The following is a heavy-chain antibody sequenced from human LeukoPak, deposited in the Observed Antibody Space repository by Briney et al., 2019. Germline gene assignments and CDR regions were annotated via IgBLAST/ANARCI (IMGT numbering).Heavy chain of an antibody. D-gene: IGHD2-8*01. CDR2: ISSGSSSI. CDR3: ARSPGYCTNGVCYWNQSFDY. V-gene: IGHV3-21*04. J-gene: IGHJ4*02. CDR1: GFTFSNYN. Sequence: PGGSLRLSCAGSGFTFSNYNMNWVRQTPGKGLEWVSSISSGSSSIYYADSVKGRFTISRDNSKNTLYLQMNSLRAEDTAVYYCARSPGYCTNGVCYWNQSFDYWGQGTLVTVSS.